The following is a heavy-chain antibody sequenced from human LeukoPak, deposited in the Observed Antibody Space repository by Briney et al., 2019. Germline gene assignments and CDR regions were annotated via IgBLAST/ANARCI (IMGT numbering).Heavy chain of an antibody. V-gene: IGHV4-38-2*02. CDR1: GGSISSGYY. D-gene: IGHD2-2*02. CDR2: IYHSGST. J-gene: IGHJ3*02. CDR3: ARDCSSTSCYTGWAFDI. Sequence: SETLSLTCTVPGGSISSGYYWGWIRQPPGKGLEWIGSIYHSGSTYYNPSLKSRVTISVDTSKNQFSLKLSSVTAADTAVYYCARDCSSTSCYTGWAFDIWGQGTMVTVSS.